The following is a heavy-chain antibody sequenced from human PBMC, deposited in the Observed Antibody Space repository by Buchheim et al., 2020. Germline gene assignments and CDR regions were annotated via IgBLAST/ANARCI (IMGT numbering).Heavy chain of an antibody. CDR3: ARDYYDSSGYRPFDY. CDR1: GFTFSSYG. CDR2: IWYDGSNK. Sequence: QVQLVESGGGVVQPGRSLRLSCAASGFTFSSYGMHWVRQTPGKGLEWVAVIWYDGSNKYYADSVKGRFTISRDNSKNTLYLQMNSLRAEDTAVYYCARDYYDSSGYRPFDYWGQGTL. V-gene: IGHV3-33*01. J-gene: IGHJ4*02. D-gene: IGHD3-22*01.